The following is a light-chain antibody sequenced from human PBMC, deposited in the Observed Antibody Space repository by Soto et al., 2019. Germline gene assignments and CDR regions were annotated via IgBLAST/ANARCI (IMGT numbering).Light chain of an antibody. CDR1: QSLLHKHGNNY. CDR3: MQALQTPRT. CDR2: MGF. J-gene: IGKJ1*01. V-gene: IGKV2-28*01. Sequence: DIVMTQSPLSLPVTPGEAASISCRSSQSLLHKHGNNYFNWYLQKPGQSPQLLIYMGFKRSSGAPERFSGSRSSTDSTLKITRAQAVYAVVYYCMQALQTPRTVGEGTKVEIK.